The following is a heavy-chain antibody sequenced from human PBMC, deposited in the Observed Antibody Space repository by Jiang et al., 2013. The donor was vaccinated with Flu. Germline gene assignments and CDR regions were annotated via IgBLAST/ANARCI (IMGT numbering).Heavy chain of an antibody. J-gene: IGHJ4*02. CDR3: ASLSSGWERNFDY. V-gene: IGHV3-48*02. CDR1: GFTFSSYS. Sequence: VQLLESGGGLVQPGGSLRLSCAASGFTFSSYSMNWVRQAPGKGLEWVSYISSSSSTIYYADSVKGRFTISRDNAKNSLYLQMNSLRDEDTAVYYCASLSSGWERNFDYWGQGTLVTVSS. D-gene: IGHD6-19*01. CDR2: ISSSSSTI.